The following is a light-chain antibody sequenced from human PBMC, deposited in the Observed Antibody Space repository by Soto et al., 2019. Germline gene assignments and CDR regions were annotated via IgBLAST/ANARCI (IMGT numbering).Light chain of an antibody. CDR3: SSYAGSNNLG. V-gene: IGLV2-8*01. J-gene: IGLJ2*01. CDR2: EVT. CDR1: SSDIGGYDF. Sequence: QSALTQPPSASGSPGQSVTISCTGSSSDIGGYDFVSWYQQHPGKAPKLMIFEVTKRPSGVPDRFSGSKSGNTASLTVSGLQTDHEADYCCSSYAGSNNLGFGGGTKLTVL.